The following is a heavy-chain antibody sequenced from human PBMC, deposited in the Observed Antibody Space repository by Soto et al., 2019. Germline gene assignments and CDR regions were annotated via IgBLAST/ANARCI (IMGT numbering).Heavy chain of an antibody. V-gene: IGHV1-69*13. J-gene: IGHJ4*02. CDR1: GGTFSSYA. CDR2: IIPIFGTA. D-gene: IGHD2-2*03. CDR3: ARVDIVVVPASHLAPFDY. Sequence: ASVKVSCKASGGTFSSYAISWVRQASGQGLEWMGGIIPIFGTANYAQKFQGRVTITADESTSTAYMELSSLRSEDTAVYYCARVDIVVVPASHLAPFDYWGQGTLVTVSS.